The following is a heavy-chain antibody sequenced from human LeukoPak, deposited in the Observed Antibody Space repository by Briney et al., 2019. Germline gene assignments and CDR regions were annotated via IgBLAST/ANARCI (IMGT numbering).Heavy chain of an antibody. CDR1: GITVSVNF. D-gene: IGHD6-25*01. CDR2: ISWNSGSI. V-gene: IGHV3-9*01. CDR3: AKGGYVSSRYYYYYGMDV. Sequence: GGSLRLSCAASGITVSVNFMSWVRQAPGKGPEWVSGISWNSGSIGYADSVKGRFTISRDNAKNSLYLQMNSLRAEDTALYYCAKGGYVSSRYYYYYGMDVWGQGTTVTVSS. J-gene: IGHJ6*02.